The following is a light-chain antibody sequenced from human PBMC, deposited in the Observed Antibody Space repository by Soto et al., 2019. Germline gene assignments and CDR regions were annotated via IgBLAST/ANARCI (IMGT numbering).Light chain of an antibody. CDR2: EVS. CDR3: SSYTSSSLCV. V-gene: IGLV2-14*01. J-gene: IGLJ1*01. CDR1: SSDVGGYNY. Sequence: QSVLTQPASVSGSPGQSITISCTGTSSDVGGYNYVSWYQQHPGKAPKLMIYEVSNRPSGVSNRFSGSKSGNTASLTISGLQAEEEADYYCSSYTSSSLCVFGTGTKVTVL.